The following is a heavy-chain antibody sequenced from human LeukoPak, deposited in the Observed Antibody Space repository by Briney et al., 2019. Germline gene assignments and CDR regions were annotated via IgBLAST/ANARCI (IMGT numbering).Heavy chain of an antibody. CDR3: ARDYKYAFDN. Sequence: GGSLRLSCAASGFRFSDYSLNWVRQAPGRGLEGISYIGIDRGNTHYAGSVKGRLTISGHKAKNSLYLQMHSLRVEDTAVYYCARDYKYAFDNWGQGTLDTVSS. D-gene: IGHD5-24*01. V-gene: IGHV3-48*01. CDR1: GFRFSDYS. J-gene: IGHJ4*02. CDR2: IGIDRGNT.